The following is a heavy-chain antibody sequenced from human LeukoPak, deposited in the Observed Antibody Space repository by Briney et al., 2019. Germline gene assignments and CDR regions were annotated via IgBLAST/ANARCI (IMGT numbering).Heavy chain of an antibody. J-gene: IGHJ4*02. V-gene: IGHV1-2*02. D-gene: IGHD6-13*01. CDR1: GYTFTSYY. Sequence: ASVKVSCKASGYTFTSYYMHWVRQAPGQGLEWMGWINSNSGGTNYAQKFQGRVTMTRDTSISTAYMELSSLRSDDTAVYYCTRDLPYSSSWESIDYWGQGTLVTVSS. CDR2: INSNSGGT. CDR3: TRDLPYSSSWESIDY.